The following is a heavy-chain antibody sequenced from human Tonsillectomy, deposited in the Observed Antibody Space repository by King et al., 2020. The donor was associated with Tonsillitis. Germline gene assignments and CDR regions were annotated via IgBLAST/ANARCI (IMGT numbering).Heavy chain of an antibody. J-gene: IGHJ3*02. CDR3: AVVGTDALDI. D-gene: IGHD1-1*01. CDR1: GFTFINYA. Sequence: QLVQSGGGFVQPGGSLRLSCAASGFTFINYAMSWVRQAPGKGLEWVSGISGTGDSTYYADSVKGRFTISRDNSKNTLYLQMHSLGTEDTAVYYCAVVGTDALDIWGQGTMVTVSS. CDR2: ISGTGDST. V-gene: IGHV3-23*04.